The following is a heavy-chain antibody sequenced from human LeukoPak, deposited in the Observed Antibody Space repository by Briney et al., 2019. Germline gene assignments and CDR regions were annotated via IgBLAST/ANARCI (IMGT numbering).Heavy chain of an antibody. CDR2: IYYSGST. CDR1: GGSISTYY. V-gene: IGHV4-59*08. CDR3: ARHGTAVAPFAY. J-gene: IGHJ4*02. D-gene: IGHD2-2*01. Sequence: PSETLSLTCTVSGGSISTYYWSWIRQPPGQGLEWIGYIYYSGSTNYIPSLKSRVTISVDTSKNQFSLKLSSVTAADTAVYYCARHGTAVAPFAYWGQGTLVTVSS.